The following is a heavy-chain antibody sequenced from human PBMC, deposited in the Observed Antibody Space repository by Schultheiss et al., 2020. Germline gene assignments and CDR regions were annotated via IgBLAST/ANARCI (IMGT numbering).Heavy chain of an antibody. CDR3: AKDDYSNYAPFDY. CDR2: ISGSGGST. Sequence: GGSLRLSCAASGFTVSSNYMSWVRQAPGKGLEYVSAISGSGGSTYYADSVKGRFTISRDNSKNTLYLQMNSLRAEDTAVYYCAKDDYSNYAPFDYWGQGTLVTVSS. D-gene: IGHD4-11*01. CDR1: GFTVSSNY. V-gene: IGHV3-23*01. J-gene: IGHJ4*02.